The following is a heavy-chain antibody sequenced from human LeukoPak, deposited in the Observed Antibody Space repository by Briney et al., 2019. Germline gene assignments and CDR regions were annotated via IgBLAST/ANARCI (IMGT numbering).Heavy chain of an antibody. CDR3: ARGRYCSADICSGGDAFDI. CDR1: GGSINNYY. Sequence: PSETLSLNCTVSGGSINNYYWSWIRQPAGKGLEWIGRIYTRGSTNYNPSLKSRVTMSVDTSKNHFSLQLSSVTAADTAVYYCARGRYCSADICSGGDAFDIWGQGTMVSVSS. CDR2: IYTRGST. V-gene: IGHV4-4*07. J-gene: IGHJ3*02. D-gene: IGHD2-15*01.